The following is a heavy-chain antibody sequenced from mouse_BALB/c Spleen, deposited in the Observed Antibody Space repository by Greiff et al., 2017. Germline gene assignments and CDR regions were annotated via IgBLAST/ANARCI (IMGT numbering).Heavy chain of an antibody. V-gene: IGHV2-9*02. D-gene: IGHD1-1*01. CDR2: IWAGGST. Sequence: VMLVESGPGLVAPSQSLSITCTVSGFSLTSYGVHWVRQPPGKGLEWLGVIWAGGSTNYNSALMSRLSISKDNSKSQVFLKMNSLQTDDTAMYYCATTTVVAYYYAMDYWGQGTSVTVSS. CDR1: GFSLTSYG. CDR3: ATTTVVAYYYAMDY. J-gene: IGHJ4*01.